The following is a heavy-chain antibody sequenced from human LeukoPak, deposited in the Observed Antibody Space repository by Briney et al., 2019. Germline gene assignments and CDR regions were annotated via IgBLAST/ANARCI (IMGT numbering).Heavy chain of an antibody. D-gene: IGHD6-13*01. CDR1: GGSISSYY. J-gene: IGHJ4*02. CDR3: AGNGYSSSWYPILFDY. Sequence: SETLSLTCTVSGGSISSYYWSWIRQPAGKGLEWIGRIYTSGSTNYNPSLKSRVTMSVDTSKNQFSLKLSSVTAADTAVYYCAGNGYSSSWYPILFDYWGQGTLVTVSS. CDR2: IYTSGST. V-gene: IGHV4-4*07.